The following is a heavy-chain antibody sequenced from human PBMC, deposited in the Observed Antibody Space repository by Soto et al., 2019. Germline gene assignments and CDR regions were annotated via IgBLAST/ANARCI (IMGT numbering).Heavy chain of an antibody. Sequence: TGGSLRLSCAAAGFTFRSYAMSWVRQAPGKGLEWVSAISGSGGSTYYADSVKGRFTISRDNSKNTLYLQMNSLRAEDTAVYYCAKASYGGWFDPWGQGTLVTVSS. CDR3: AKASYGGWFDP. CDR2: ISGSGGST. D-gene: IGHD4-17*01. V-gene: IGHV3-23*01. CDR1: GFTFRSYA. J-gene: IGHJ5*02.